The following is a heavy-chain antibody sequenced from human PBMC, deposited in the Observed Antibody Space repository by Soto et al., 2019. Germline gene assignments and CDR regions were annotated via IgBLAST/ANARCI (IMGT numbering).Heavy chain of an antibody. CDR1: GFTYNSYA. CDR3: AKEGYGSSVFDD. CDR2: ISGSGGST. Sequence: GSLRLSCAASGFTYNSYAMSWVRQTPGKGLEWVSAISGSGGSTFYADSVKGRFTISRDNSKNTLFLQMNSLRAEDTALYYCAKEGYGSSVFDDWGQGSLVTVSS. J-gene: IGHJ4*02. V-gene: IGHV3-23*01. D-gene: IGHD3-22*01.